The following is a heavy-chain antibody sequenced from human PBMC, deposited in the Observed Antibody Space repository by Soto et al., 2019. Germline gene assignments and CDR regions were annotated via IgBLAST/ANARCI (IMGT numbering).Heavy chain of an antibody. Sequence: SLRLSCAASGFTFSSYEMNWVRQAPGKGLEWVSYISSSGSTIYYADSVKGRFTISRDNAKNSLYLQMNSLRAEDTAVYYCARDNKGGYYYYGMDVWGQGTTVTVYS. V-gene: IGHV3-48*03. CDR3: ARDNKGGYYYYGMDV. J-gene: IGHJ6*02. CDR2: ISSSGSTI. CDR1: GFTFSSYE.